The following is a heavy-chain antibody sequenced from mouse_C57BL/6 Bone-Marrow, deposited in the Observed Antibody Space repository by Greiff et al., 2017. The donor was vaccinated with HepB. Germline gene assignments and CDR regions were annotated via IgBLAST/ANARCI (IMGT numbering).Heavy chain of an antibody. J-gene: IGHJ2*01. CDR3: ARGITTVVAPFDY. CDR2: IYPGSGST. D-gene: IGHD1-1*01. CDR1: GYTFTSYW. V-gene: IGHV1-55*01. Sequence: QVQLQQPGAELVKPGASVKMSCKASGYTFTSYWITWVKQRPGQGLEWIGDIYPGSGSTNYNEKFKSKATLTVDTSSSTAYMQLSSLTSEDSAVYYCARGITTVVAPFDYWGQGTTLTASS.